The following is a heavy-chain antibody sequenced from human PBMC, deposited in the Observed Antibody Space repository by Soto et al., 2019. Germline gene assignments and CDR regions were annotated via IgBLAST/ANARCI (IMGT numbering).Heavy chain of an antibody. D-gene: IGHD1-1*01. CDR1: GQSFSGHS. CDR3: ARGSGIVALPGELEDVNYDY. V-gene: IGHV4-34*01. CDR2: INESGST. J-gene: IGHJ4*02. Sequence: QVQLQQWGAGLVKPSETLSLSCAVYGQSFSGHSWAWIRQPPGKGLEWIGEINESGSTYYNPSLKSRVTISTDTSMNQFSLKLSSVSDADTAAYFCARGSGIVALPGELEDVNYDYWGQGTLVNVSS.